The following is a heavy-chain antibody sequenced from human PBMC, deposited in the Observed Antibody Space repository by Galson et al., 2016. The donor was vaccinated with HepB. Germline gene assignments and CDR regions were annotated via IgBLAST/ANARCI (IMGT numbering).Heavy chain of an antibody. D-gene: IGHD3-10*01. V-gene: IGHV3-23*01. CDR2: IDDGGART. J-gene: IGHJ4*02. Sequence: SLRLSCAASGFNFRTYAMTWVRQAPRKGLEWVSAIDDGGARTYYADSVKGRFTISRDNSRNFLYLQMNSLRAEDTAVYYCAKEKGLGWFGGGSDSWGQGTQVTVSS. CDR3: AKEKGLGWFGGGSDS. CDR1: GFNFRTYA.